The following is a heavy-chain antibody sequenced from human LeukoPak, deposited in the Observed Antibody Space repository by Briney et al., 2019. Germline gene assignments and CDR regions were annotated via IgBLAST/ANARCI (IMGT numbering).Heavy chain of an antibody. V-gene: IGHV4-4*02. CDR2: IYHNGTL. CDR1: VGSISSGNW. Sequence: PSGTLSLTCAVSVGSISSGNWWTWVRQSPGKGLEWIGEIYHNGTLNYNPSLKSRVTISADSFKNHFSLRLTSVTAADMAVYYCATAPILRGGGGEHYKYGMDVWGQGTTVIVSS. D-gene: IGHD2-2*02. J-gene: IGHJ6*02. CDR3: ATAPILRGGGGEHYKYGMDV.